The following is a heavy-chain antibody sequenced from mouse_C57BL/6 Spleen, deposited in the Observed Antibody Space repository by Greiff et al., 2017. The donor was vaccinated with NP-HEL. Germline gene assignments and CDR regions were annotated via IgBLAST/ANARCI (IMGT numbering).Heavy chain of an antibody. D-gene: IGHD2-4*01. V-gene: IGHV1-64*01. J-gene: IGHJ2*01. CDR1: GYTFTSYW. Sequence: QVQLQQPGAELIKPGASVKLSCKASGYTFTSYWIHWVKQRPGQGLAWIGVIHPRSCSTNYNEKFKSKATLTVDKSSSTAYMQLSSLTSEDSAVYYCARAGDYDWSSYYIDYWGQGTTLTVSS. CDR3: ARAGDYDWSSYYIDY. CDR2: IHPRSCST.